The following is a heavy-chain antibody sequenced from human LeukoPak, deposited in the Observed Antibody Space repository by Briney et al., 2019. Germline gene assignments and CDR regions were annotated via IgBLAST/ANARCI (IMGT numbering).Heavy chain of an antibody. CDR3: AKDTGGNGAYFYAMDV. V-gene: IGHV3-9*01. Sequence: TGRSLRLSCVGSGFAFHNYAMHWVRRPPGKGLEWVSAFYWNSDTKAYADSVKGRFTLSRDRVRNSLYLQMDSLRPEDTALYYCAKDTGGNGAYFYAMDVWGQGTSVTVSS. J-gene: IGHJ6*02. CDR2: FYWNSDTK. D-gene: IGHD4-23*01. CDR1: GFAFHNYA.